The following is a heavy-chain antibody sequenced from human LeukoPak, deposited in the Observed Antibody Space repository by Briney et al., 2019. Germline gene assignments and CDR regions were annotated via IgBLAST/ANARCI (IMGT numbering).Heavy chain of an antibody. CDR1: GYTFTSYY. CDR2: INPSGGIT. D-gene: IGHD6-13*01. Sequence: ASVKVSCKASGYTFTSYYMHWVRQAPGQGLEWMGIINPSGGITTYAQKFQGRVTMTRDTSTSTVYMGLYSLRSEDTAIYYCARTTAAAGTSWFDYWGQGTLVTVSS. V-gene: IGHV1-46*01. J-gene: IGHJ4*02. CDR3: ARTTAAAGTSWFDY.